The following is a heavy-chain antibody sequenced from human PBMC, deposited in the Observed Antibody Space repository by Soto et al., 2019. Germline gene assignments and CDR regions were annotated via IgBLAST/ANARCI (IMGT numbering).Heavy chain of an antibody. V-gene: IGHV5-51*01. D-gene: IGHD6-19*01. CDR2: IYPGDSDT. CDR1: GYNCTRYW. CDR3: ARLFDTSGWYDY. J-gene: IGHJ4*02. Sequence: GECLTSSYRSSGYNCTRYWIGWVRQMPGKGLERMGIIYPGDSDTRYSPSFQGQVTISADKSITTTYLQWSSLKASDTAIYYCARLFDTSGWYDYWGQGTLVPVSS.